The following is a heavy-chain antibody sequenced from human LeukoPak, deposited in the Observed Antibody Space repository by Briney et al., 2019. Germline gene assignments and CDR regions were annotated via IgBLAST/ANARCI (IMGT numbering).Heavy chain of an antibody. CDR1: GFSFDTYA. J-gene: IGHJ4*02. D-gene: IGHD2-21*02. V-gene: IGHV3-23*01. Sequence: GGSLRLACTASGFSFDTYAMNWVRQVPGKGLEWVSGISGSGGNSYYADPVKGRFTISRDNSKNTLYLQMHSLRAEDTAIYYCAKERQGGDSYGDEAFYFDYWGQGTLVTVSS. CDR2: ISGSGGNS. CDR3: AKERQGGDSYGDEAFYFDY.